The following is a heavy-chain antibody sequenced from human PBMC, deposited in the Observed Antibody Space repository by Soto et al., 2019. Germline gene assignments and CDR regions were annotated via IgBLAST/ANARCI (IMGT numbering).Heavy chain of an antibody. CDR2: IKQDGSEK. J-gene: IGHJ1*01. V-gene: IGHV3-7*02. Sequence: EVQLVESGGGLVQPGGSLRLSCTNSGFTFSGDWVTWVRQAPGKGLEWVGTIKQDGSEKHYVDSVKGRFTISRDNAKNSMYLQMNGLKVEETAVYYFDRFARKLDCWGQSTLVTVSS. D-gene: IGHD2-21*02. CDR3: DRFARKLDC. CDR1: GFTFSGDW.